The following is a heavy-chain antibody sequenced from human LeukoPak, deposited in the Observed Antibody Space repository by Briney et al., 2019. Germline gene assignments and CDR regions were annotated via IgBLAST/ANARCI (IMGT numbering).Heavy chain of an antibody. J-gene: IGHJ6*02. CDR3: ARDLGGYSSGWLNYYYYYGMDV. V-gene: IGHV3-33*01. Sequence: GGSLRLSCAASGFTFSSYGMHWVRQAPGKGLEWVAVIWYDGSNKYYADSVKGRFTISRDNSKNTLYLQMNSLRAEDTAVYYCARDLGGYSSGWLNYYYYYGMDVWGQGTTVTVSS. D-gene: IGHD6-19*01. CDR1: GFTFSSYG. CDR2: IWYDGSNK.